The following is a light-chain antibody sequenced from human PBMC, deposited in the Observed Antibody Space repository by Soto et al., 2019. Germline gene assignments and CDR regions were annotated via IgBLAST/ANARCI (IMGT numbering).Light chain of an antibody. CDR2: YDS. V-gene: IGLV3-21*04. J-gene: IGLJ2*01. Sequence: SYELTQPPSVSVAPGKTARITCGGNNIGSKSVHWYQQKPGQAPVLVIYYDSDRPSGIPERFSGSNSGNTATLTISRVEAGDEADYYCQVCDSSSDHPVVFGGWTKLTVL. CDR1: NIGSKS. CDR3: QVCDSSSDHPVV.